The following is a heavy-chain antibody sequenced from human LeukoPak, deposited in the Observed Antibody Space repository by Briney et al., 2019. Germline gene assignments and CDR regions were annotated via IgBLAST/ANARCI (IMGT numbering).Heavy chain of an antibody. J-gene: IGHJ4*02. D-gene: IGHD2-21*01. V-gene: IGHV3-53*01. CDR3: ARESPYSLDY. CDR2: IYSDSST. CDR1: GFTVSSNY. Sequence: GGSLRLSCAASGFTVSSNYMSWVRQAPGKGLEWVSVIYSDSSTYYADSVKGRFTISRDNSKNMLYVQMNSLRAEDTAVYYCARESPYSLDYWGQGTLVTVSS.